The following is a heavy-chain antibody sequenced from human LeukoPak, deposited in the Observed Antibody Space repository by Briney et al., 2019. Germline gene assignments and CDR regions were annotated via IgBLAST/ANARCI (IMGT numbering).Heavy chain of an antibody. D-gene: IGHD3-3*01. CDR1: GGSFSGYY. Sequence: SETLSLTCAVYGGSFSGYYWSWIRQPPGKGLEWIGEINHSGSTNYNPSLKSRVTISVDTSKNQFSLKLSSVTAADTAVYYCARGSRFWSGYYHYYYYYYRDVWGKGPTVTVSS. CDR3: ARGSRFWSGYYHYYYYYYRDV. CDR2: INHSGST. J-gene: IGHJ6*03. V-gene: IGHV4-34*01.